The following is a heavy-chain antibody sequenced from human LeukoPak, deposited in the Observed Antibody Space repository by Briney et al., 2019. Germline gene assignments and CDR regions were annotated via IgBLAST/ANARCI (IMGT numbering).Heavy chain of an antibody. V-gene: IGHV1-2*02. J-gene: IGHJ4*02. Sequence: AASVKVSCKASGYTFTSHYMHWVRQAPGQGLEWMGWINPNSGGTNYAQKFQGRVTMTRDTSISTVYMELNRLTSDDTALYYCARVGYCSGDRCYLHFDYWGQGTLVTVSS. CDR1: GYTFTSHY. CDR3: ARVGYCSGDRCYLHFDY. D-gene: IGHD2-15*01. CDR2: INPNSGGT.